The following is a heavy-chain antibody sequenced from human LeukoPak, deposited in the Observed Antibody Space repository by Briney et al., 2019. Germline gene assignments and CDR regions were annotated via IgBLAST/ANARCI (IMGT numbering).Heavy chain of an antibody. CDR1: GFTFSSYS. D-gene: IGHD2-2*01. Sequence: GGSLRLSCAASGFTFSSYSMNWVRQAPGKGLEWGSSISSSSSYIYYADSVEGRFTISRDNAKNSLYLQMNSLRAEDTAVYYCARDCSSTSCYYYYCMDVWGQGTTVTVSS. CDR3: ARDCSSTSCYYYYCMDV. CDR2: ISSSSSYI. J-gene: IGHJ6*02. V-gene: IGHV3-21*01.